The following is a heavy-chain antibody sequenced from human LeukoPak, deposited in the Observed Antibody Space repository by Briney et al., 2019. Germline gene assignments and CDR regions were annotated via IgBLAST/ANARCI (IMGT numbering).Heavy chain of an antibody. D-gene: IGHD1-14*01. J-gene: IGHJ4*02. V-gene: IGHV4-39*07. CDR2: IYYSGST. Sequence: MPSETLSLTCTVSGGSISSSNYFWGWIRQPPGKGLEWIGIIYYSGSTYYNASLKSRVTISVDTSNNQFSLKLSSVTAADTAVYYCARSRNRYPFDYWGQGTLVTVSS. CDR1: GGSISSSNYF. CDR3: ARSRNRYPFDY.